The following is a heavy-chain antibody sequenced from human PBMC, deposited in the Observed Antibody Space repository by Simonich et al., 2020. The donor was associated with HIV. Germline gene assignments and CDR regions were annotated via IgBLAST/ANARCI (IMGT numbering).Heavy chain of an antibody. Sequence: EVQLVESGGGLVQPGGSLRLSCAASGFTFSNYWMSWVRQAPGKGLEWVAHIKKDVSEKYYVDSVKGRFTISRDNTKNSLYLQMNSLRAEDTAVYYCARGGYGFVYLDYWGQGTLVTVSS. D-gene: IGHD5-18*01. J-gene: IGHJ4*02. V-gene: IGHV3-7*01. CDR3: ARGGYGFVYLDY. CDR2: IKKDVSEK. CDR1: GFTFSNYW.